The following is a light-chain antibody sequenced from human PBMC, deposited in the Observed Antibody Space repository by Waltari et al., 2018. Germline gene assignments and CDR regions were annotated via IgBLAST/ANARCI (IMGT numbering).Light chain of an antibody. Sequence: VIYKDMERPSGIPERFSGSRSGKTVTLTISGVQAEDAADYYCQSADSSGIYVFGSGTQVTVL. CDR3: QSADSSGIYV. CDR2: KDM. V-gene: IGLV3-25*03. J-gene: IGLJ1*01.